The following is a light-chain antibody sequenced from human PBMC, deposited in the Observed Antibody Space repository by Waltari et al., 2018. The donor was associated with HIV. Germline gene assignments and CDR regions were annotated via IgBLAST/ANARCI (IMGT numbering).Light chain of an antibody. J-gene: IGLJ2*01. CDR3: SSYTSSSTLVV. CDR1: SSDGGGYNY. CDR2: EVS. V-gene: IGLV2-14*01. Sequence: QSALTQPAAVSGSPGQSIPISCTGTSSDGGGYNYVSWYQQHPGKAPKLMIYEVSHRPSGVSNRFSGSKSGNTASLTISGLQAEDEADYYCSSYTSSSTLVVFGGGTKLTVL.